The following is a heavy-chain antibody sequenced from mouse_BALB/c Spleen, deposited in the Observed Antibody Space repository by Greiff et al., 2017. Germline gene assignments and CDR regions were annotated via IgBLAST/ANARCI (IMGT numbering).Heavy chain of an antibody. J-gene: IGHJ4*01. V-gene: IGHV14-3*02. Sequence: EVQLQQSGAELVKPGASVKLSCTASGFNIKDTYMHWVKQRPEQGLEWIGRIDPANGNTKYDPKFQGKATITADTSSNTAYLQLSSLTSEDTAVYYCARGNIYDGYNSALDDWGQGTSVTVSS. CDR3: ARGNIYDGYNSALDD. CDR2: IDPANGNT. CDR1: GFNIKDTY. D-gene: IGHD2-3*01.